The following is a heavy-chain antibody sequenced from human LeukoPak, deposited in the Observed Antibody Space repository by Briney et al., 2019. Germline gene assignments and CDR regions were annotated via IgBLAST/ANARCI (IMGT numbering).Heavy chain of an antibody. CDR2: IKQDGSEK. CDR3: AREKSGYYGMDV. CDR1: GFTFNSYW. J-gene: IGHJ6*04. Sequence: GGSLRLSCAASGFTFNSYWMSWVRQAPGKGLEWVANIKQDGSEKYYVDSVKGRFTISRDNAKNSLYLHMNSLRAEDTAVYYCAREKSGYYGMDVWGKGTTVTVSS. V-gene: IGHV3-7*03.